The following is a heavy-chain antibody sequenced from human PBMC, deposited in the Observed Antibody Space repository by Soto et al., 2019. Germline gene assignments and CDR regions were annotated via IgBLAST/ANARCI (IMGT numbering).Heavy chain of an antibody. CDR2: IWYDGSNK. V-gene: IGHV3-33*01. Sequence: GGSLRLSCAASGFTFSSYGMHWVRQAPGKGLEWVAVIWYDGSNKYYADSVKGRFTISRDNSKNTLYLQMNSLRAEDTAVYYCARDYDSSGFDYWGQGTLVTVSS. J-gene: IGHJ4*02. D-gene: IGHD3-22*01. CDR3: ARDYDSSGFDY. CDR1: GFTFSSYG.